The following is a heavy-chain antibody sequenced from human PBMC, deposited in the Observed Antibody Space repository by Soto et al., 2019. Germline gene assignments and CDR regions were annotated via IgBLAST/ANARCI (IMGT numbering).Heavy chain of an antibody. Sequence: PSETLSLTXAVYGGSFSGYYWSWTRQPPGKGLEWIGEINHSGSTNYNPSLKSRVTISVDTFKNQFSLKLSSVTAADTAVYYCARTGASTVTGTGFDYWGQGTLVTVSS. CDR2: INHSGST. D-gene: IGHD1-1*01. CDR1: GGSFSGYY. V-gene: IGHV4-34*01. CDR3: ARTGASTVTGTGFDY. J-gene: IGHJ4*02.